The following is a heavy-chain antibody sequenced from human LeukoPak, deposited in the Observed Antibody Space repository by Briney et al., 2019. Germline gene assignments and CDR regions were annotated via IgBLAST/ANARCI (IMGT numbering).Heavy chain of an antibody. J-gene: IGHJ4*02. CDR1: GFTFSTYW. Sequence: GGSLRLSCAASGFTFSTYWMSWVRQAPGKGLEYVSAISSNGGSTYYANSVKGRFTISRDNSKNTLYLQMGSLRAEDMAVYYCARVRAGIVNRGYYFDYWGQGTLVTVSS. CDR2: ISSNGGST. D-gene: IGHD6-19*01. CDR3: ARVRAGIVNRGYYFDY. V-gene: IGHV3-64*01.